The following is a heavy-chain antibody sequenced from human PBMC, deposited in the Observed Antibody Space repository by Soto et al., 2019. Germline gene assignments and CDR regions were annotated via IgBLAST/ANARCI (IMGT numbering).Heavy chain of an antibody. CDR1: GGSFSGYY. CDR2: INHSGST. V-gene: IGHV4-34*01. CDR3: ARDSGQQRGYYYYGMDV. D-gene: IGHD6-13*01. Sequence: QVQLQQWGAGLLKPSETLSLTCAVYGGSFSGYYWSWIRQPPGKGLEWIGEINHSGSTNYNPSLKIRVTISVDTSKNQFSLKLSSVTAADTAVYYCARDSGQQRGYYYYGMDVWGQGTTVTVSS. J-gene: IGHJ6*02.